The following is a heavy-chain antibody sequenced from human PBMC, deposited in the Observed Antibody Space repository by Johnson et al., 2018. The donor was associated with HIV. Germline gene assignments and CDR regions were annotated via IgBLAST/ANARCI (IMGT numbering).Heavy chain of an antibody. Sequence: VQLVESGGGLVKPGGSPKLSCEASGFTFSNVWMSWVRQAPGKGLEWVGRLKRKTDGGTTDYAAPVKGSFTISRDDSKNTLYLQMNSLKTEDTAVYYCTTEPYSSSWYGAFDIWGQGTMVTVSS. J-gene: IGHJ3*02. CDR1: GFTFSNVW. CDR2: LKRKTDGGTT. D-gene: IGHD6-13*01. V-gene: IGHV3-15*01. CDR3: TTEPYSSSWYGAFDI.